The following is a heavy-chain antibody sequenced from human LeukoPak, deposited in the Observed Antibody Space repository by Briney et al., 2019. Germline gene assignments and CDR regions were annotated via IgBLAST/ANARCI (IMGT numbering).Heavy chain of an antibody. D-gene: IGHD3-10*01. CDR3: ARRPVSYGSPLGLDYFDY. CDR1: GGSITIYY. Sequence: SEPLSLTCTVSGGSITIYYWTWIRQPPGKGLEWIGHIYYSGSTNYNPSLERRVTISVDTSQNQFSLKLTSVTAADTAVYFCARRPVSYGSPLGLDYFDYWGQGTLVTVSS. J-gene: IGHJ4*02. V-gene: IGHV4-59*08. CDR2: IYYSGST.